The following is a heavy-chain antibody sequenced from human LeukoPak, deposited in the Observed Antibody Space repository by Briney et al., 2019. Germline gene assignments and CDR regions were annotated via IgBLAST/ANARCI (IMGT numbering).Heavy chain of an antibody. J-gene: IGHJ4*02. CDR2: ISGSGANT. V-gene: IGHV3-23*01. CDR1: GFTFSSYA. D-gene: IGHD2/OR15-2a*01. Sequence: GGSLRLSCAASGFTFSSYAMTWVRQAPGKGLERVPTISGSGANTYYADSVKGRFTISRDNSKNTLSLQMNSLRVEDTALYYCAKYSDSTGAHYFDYWGQGTLVTVSS. CDR3: AKYSDSTGAHYFDY.